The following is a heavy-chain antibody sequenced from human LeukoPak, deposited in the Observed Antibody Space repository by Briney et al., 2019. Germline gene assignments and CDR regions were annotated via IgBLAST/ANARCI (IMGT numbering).Heavy chain of an antibody. CDR1: GGSISTIGYS. D-gene: IGHD1-7*01. CDR2: IFPTGST. J-gene: IGHJ4*02. V-gene: IGHV4-30-2*01. CDR3: ARMAGRTLDH. Sequence: PSQTLSLTCAVSGGSISTIGYSWRWIRRPPGRGLEWIVYIFPTGSTSYSPSLKSRVTISLDRSKNLFSMTLNSVTAADTAVYYCARMAGRTLDHWGQGTLVTVSS.